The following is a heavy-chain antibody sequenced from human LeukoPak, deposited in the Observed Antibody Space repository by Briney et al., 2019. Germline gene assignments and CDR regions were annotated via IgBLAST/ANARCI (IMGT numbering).Heavy chain of an antibody. CDR1: GSTFSGSA. CDR2: IGSGAKSYAT. V-gene: IGHV3-73*01. D-gene: IGHD5-18*01. J-gene: IGHJ6*03. Sequence: PGGSLRLSCAASGSTFSGSAMHWVRRAPGKGLEWVGQIGSGAKSYATAYAASVKGRFTISRDDSKNTAYLQMNSLQTEDTAVYYCTREKEAYNFGLAYYYYYMDVWGKGTTVTVSS. CDR3: TREKEAYNFGLAYYYYYMDV.